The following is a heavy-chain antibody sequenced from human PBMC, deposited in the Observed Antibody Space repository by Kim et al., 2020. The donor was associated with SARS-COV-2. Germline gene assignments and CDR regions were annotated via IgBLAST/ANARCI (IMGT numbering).Heavy chain of an antibody. Sequence: GGSLRLSCAASGFTFSSYGMHWVRQAPGKGLEWVAVISYDGSNKYYADSVKGRFTISRDNSKNTLYLQMNSLRAEDTAVYYCAKGKATSIAAAAYYYYYYGMDVWGQGTTVTVSS. J-gene: IGHJ6*02. V-gene: IGHV3-30*18. CDR1: GFTFSSYG. CDR3: AKGKATSIAAAAYYYYYYGMDV. CDR2: ISYDGSNK. D-gene: IGHD6-13*01.